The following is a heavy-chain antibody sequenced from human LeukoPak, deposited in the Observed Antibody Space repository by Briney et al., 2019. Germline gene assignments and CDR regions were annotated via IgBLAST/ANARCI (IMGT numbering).Heavy chain of an antibody. CDR1: GGSISSYY. J-gene: IGHJ5*02. Sequence: PSETLSLTCTVSGGSISSYYWNWIRQPAGKGLEWIGRIYSSGSTNYNPSLKSRVTVSVDTSENLFSLKLNSVTAADTAIYYRAGGTMAAGFDPWGQGTLVTVSS. V-gene: IGHV4-4*07. D-gene: IGHD4/OR15-4a*01. CDR2: IYSSGST. CDR3: AGGTMAAGFDP.